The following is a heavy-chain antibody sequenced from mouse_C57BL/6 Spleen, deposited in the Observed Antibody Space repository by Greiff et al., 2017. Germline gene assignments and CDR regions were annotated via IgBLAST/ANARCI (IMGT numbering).Heavy chain of an antibody. CDR2: IDPSDSET. J-gene: IGHJ4*01. V-gene: IGHV1-52*01. Sequence: VQLQQPGAELVRPGSSVKLSCKASGYTFTSYWMHWVQQRPIQGLEWIGNIDPSDSETHYNQKFKDKATLTVDKSSSTAYMQLSSLTSEDSAVYYWARSGQLRLPLDYAMDYWGQGTSVTVSS. CDR1: GYTFTSYW. CDR3: ARSGQLRLPLDYAMDY. D-gene: IGHD3-2*02.